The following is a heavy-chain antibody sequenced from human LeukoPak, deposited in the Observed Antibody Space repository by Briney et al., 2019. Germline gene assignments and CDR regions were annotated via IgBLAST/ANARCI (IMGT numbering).Heavy chain of an antibody. D-gene: IGHD4-17*01. Sequence: GGSLRLSCAASGFTFSTYSMSWVRQAPGKVLDWVASINQDGSAEYYVDSVRGRFTICRDNAKNSLYLQVNSLRVDDTAVYSCVRLFGGVTTFDYWGQGTLVTVSS. CDR1: GFTFSTYS. V-gene: IGHV3-7*01. J-gene: IGHJ4*02. CDR2: INQDGSAE. CDR3: VRLFGGVTTFDY.